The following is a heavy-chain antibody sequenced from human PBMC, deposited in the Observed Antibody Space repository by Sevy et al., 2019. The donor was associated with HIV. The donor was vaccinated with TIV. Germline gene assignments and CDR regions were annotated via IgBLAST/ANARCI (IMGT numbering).Heavy chain of an antibody. V-gene: IGHV4-59*11. CDR3: AGENAWGRGYS. CDR2: ICYNGHI. D-gene: IGHD1-26*01. CDR1: GGSITSLY. J-gene: IGHJ4*02. Sequence: SETLSLTCTVSGGSITSLYWNWIRQPPGKGLEWIAIICYNGHIYYNPSLKSRVTLSLDKSKNQFSLRLSSVTAADTAMYYCAGENAWGRGYSWGQGTLVTVSS.